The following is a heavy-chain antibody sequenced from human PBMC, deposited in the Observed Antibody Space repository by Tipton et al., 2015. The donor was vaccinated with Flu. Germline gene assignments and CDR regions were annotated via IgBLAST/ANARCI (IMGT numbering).Heavy chain of an antibody. V-gene: IGHV5-51*01. Sequence: VQLVQSGAEVKKPGESPKISCKGSGSSFSSYWIAWVRQMPGKGLEWMGIIYPDDSDTKYSPSFQGHVTFSADKSVNTAYLQWSSLKASDTAIYYCVRQNCGGDCYPDYWGQGTLVTVSS. CDR1: GSSFSSYW. CDR2: IYPDDSDT. D-gene: IGHD2-21*02. CDR3: VRQNCGGDCYPDY. J-gene: IGHJ4*02.